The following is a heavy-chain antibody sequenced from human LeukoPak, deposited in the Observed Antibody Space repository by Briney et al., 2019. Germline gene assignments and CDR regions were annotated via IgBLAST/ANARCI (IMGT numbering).Heavy chain of an antibody. D-gene: IGHD5-18*01. CDR2: IIPILGIA. CDR3: ARDPTITAMATD. V-gene: IGHV1-69*04. Sequence: SVKVSCKASGGTFSSYTISWVRQAPGQGLEWMGRIIPILGIANYAQKFQGRVTITADKSTSTAYMELSSLRSEDTAVYYCARDPTITAMATDWGQGTLVTVSS. CDR1: GGTFSSYT. J-gene: IGHJ4*02.